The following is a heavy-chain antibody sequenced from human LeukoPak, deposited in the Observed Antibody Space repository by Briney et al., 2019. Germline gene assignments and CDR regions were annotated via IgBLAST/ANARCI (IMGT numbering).Heavy chain of an antibody. D-gene: IGHD1-14*01. V-gene: IGHV3-23*01. CDR3: AKGSGINHYHWIDP. CDR1: EFTFSNYA. CDR2: VSGGGGGT. J-gene: IGHJ5*02. Sequence: GGSLRLSCAAPEFTFSNYAMNWVRQAPGKGLEWVSGVSGGGGGTYYADSVKGRCTISRDNSKNTLYLQMDSLRAEDTALYYCAKGSGINHYHWIDPWGQGTLITVSS.